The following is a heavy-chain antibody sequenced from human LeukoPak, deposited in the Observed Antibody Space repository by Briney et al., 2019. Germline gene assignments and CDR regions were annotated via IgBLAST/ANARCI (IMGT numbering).Heavy chain of an antibody. J-gene: IGHJ5*02. CDR3: ARTVVPAAIAWFDP. Sequence: SQTLSLTCAVSGGSISSGGYSWSWIRQPPGKGLEWIGYIYHSGSTYYNPSLKSRVTISVDRSKNQFSLKLSSVTAADTAVYYCARTVVPAAIAWFDPWGQGTLVTVSS. CDR1: GGSISSGGYS. CDR2: IYHSGST. V-gene: IGHV4-30-2*01. D-gene: IGHD2-2*02.